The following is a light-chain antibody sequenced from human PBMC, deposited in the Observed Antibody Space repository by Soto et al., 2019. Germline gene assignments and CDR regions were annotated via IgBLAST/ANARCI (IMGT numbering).Light chain of an antibody. V-gene: IGKV3-20*01. J-gene: IGKJ2*01. CDR3: QQYGSLPYT. Sequence: EVVLTQSPGTLSLSPGERATLSCRASQSVTNNYFAWYKQKPGQAPRLLIYGASRRATGIPDRFSGSGSGTDFTLTISRREPEDFAVYHCQQYGSLPYTFGQGTKVEIK. CDR1: QSVTNNY. CDR2: GAS.